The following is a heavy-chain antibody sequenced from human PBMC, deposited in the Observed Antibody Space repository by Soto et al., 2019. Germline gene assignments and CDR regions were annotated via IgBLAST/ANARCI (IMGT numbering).Heavy chain of an antibody. Sequence: PGGSLRLSCAASGFTFSSYAMHWVGQAPGKGLEWVAVISYDGSNKYYADSVKGRFTISRDNSKNTLYLQMNSLRAEDTAVYYCARESAYNWNDPREARGNWFDPWGQGTLVTVSS. D-gene: IGHD1-20*01. CDR3: ARESAYNWNDPREARGNWFDP. V-gene: IGHV3-30-3*01. CDR2: ISYDGSNK. J-gene: IGHJ5*02. CDR1: GFTFSSYA.